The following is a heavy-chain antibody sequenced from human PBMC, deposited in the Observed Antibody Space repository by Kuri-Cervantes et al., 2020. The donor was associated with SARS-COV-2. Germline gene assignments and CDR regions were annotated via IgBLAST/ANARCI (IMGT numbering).Heavy chain of an antibody. V-gene: IGHV1-2*02. D-gene: IGHD2-2*01. Sequence: ASVKVSCKASGYTFTGYYMHWVRQAPGQGLEWMGWINPNSGGTNYAQKFQGGVTMTRDTSISTAYMELSRLRSDDTAVYYCARVGCSSTSCYRAIDYWGQGTLVTVSS. J-gene: IGHJ4*02. CDR1: GYTFTGYY. CDR3: ARVGCSSTSCYRAIDY. CDR2: INPNSGGT.